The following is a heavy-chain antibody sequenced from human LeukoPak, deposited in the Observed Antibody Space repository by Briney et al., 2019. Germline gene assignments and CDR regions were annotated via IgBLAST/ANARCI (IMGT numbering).Heavy chain of an antibody. CDR3: TRAYSTGWLGINDF. CDR1: GFTFSDYA. V-gene: IGHV3-49*04. D-gene: IGHD6-19*01. J-gene: IGHJ4*02. Sequence: PGGSLRLSCTTSGFTFSDYAMTWVRQAPGKGLEWAGFIRNKANGGTADYAASVKGRFTISRDDSKTIAYLQMNSLRTEVTAVYYCTRAYSTGWLGINDFWGQGALVTVSA. CDR2: IRNKANGGTA.